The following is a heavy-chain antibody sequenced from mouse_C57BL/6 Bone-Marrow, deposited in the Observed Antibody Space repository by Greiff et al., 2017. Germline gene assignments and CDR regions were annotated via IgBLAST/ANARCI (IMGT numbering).Heavy chain of an antibody. J-gene: IGHJ3*01. V-gene: IGHV1-81*01. D-gene: IGHD2-3*01. CDR1: GYTFTSYG. CDR3: ARGWFLFAY. CDR2: IYPRSGNT. Sequence: QVQLQQSGAELARPGASVKLSCKASGYTFTSYGISWVKQRTGQGLEWIGEIYPRSGNTYYNEKFKGKAKLTADKSSSTAYMELRSLTSEDSAVYFCARGWFLFAYWGQGTLVTVSA.